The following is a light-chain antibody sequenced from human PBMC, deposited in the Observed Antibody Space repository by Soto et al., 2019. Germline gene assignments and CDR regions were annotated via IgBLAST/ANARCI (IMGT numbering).Light chain of an antibody. J-gene: IGKJ4*01. CDR2: DAS. CDR1: QSVSSY. Sequence: EIVLTQSPTTLSLSPGERATLSCRASQSVSSYLAWYQQKPGQAPRLLIYDASNRATGIPARFSGSGSGTDFTLTISSLEPEDFAVYYCQHRSNWPLTFGGGTKVEIK. CDR3: QHRSNWPLT. V-gene: IGKV3-11*01.